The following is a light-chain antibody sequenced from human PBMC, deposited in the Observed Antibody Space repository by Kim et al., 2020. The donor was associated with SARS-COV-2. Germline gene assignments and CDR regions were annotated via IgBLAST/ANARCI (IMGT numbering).Light chain of an antibody. V-gene: IGLV3-21*04. J-gene: IGLJ1*01. CDR1: DSGSKS. CDR2: YDS. CDR3: QVWDSTRDHYV. Sequence: APGKTARIPWGGSDSGSKSVHWYQHKPGQAPVLVIYYDSDRPSGIPERFSGSNSGNTATLTISRVEAGDEADYYCQVWDSTRDHYVFGTGTKVTVL.